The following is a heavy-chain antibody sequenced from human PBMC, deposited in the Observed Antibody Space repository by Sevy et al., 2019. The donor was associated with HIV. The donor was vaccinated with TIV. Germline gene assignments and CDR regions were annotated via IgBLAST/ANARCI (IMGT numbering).Heavy chain of an antibody. CDR1: GFSISGYG. J-gene: IGHJ4*02. D-gene: IGHD6-19*01. CDR2: IWYDGTNR. V-gene: IGHV3-33*01. CDR3: AREDIRVAGIGYYFHS. Sequence: GESLKISCVASGFSISGYGMHWVRQAPGKGLEWVAVIWYDGTNREYADSVKGRFTISRDNSKNTLYLQMNSLRVEDTAVYYCAREDIRVAGIGYYFHSWGQGTLVTVSS.